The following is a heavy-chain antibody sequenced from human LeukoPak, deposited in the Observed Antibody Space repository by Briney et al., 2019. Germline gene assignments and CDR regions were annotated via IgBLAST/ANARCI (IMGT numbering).Heavy chain of an antibody. CDR3: ARDGHYYGYFDI. CDR1: GGSISSYY. D-gene: IGHD3-10*01. Sequence: PSETLSLTCTVSGGSISSYYWSWIRQPPGKGLEWIGYIYYSGSTNYNPSLKSRVTISVDTSKNHFSLKLSPVTAADTAVYYCARDGHYYGYFDIWGQGTMVTVSS. CDR2: IYYSGST. J-gene: IGHJ3*02. V-gene: IGHV4-59*01.